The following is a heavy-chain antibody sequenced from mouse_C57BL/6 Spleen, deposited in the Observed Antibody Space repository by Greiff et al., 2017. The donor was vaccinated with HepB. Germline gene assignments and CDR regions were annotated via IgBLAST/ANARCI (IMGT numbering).Heavy chain of an antibody. CDR3: ARSYYSNRGWYFDV. J-gene: IGHJ1*03. CDR1: GYTFTSYW. Sequence: QVQLQQPGAELVRPGSSVKLSCKASGYTFTSYWMHWVKQRPIQGLEWIGNIDPSDSETHYNQKFKDKATLTVDKSSSTAYMQISSLTSEDSAVYYCARSYYSNRGWYFDVWGTGTTVTVSS. V-gene: IGHV1-52*01. D-gene: IGHD2-5*01. CDR2: IDPSDSET.